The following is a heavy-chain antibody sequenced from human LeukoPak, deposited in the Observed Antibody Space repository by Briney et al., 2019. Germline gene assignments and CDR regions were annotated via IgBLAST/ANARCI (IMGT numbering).Heavy chain of an antibody. CDR3: ARDRVVVVAATHYYYYMDV. D-gene: IGHD2-15*01. V-gene: IGHV4-61*02. Sequence: SETLSLTCTVSGGSTSSGSYYWSWIRQPAGKGLEWIGRIYTSGSTNYNPSLKSRVTISVDTSKNQFSLKLSTVTAADTAVYYCARDRVVVVAATHYYYYMDVWGKGTTVTISS. J-gene: IGHJ6*03. CDR2: IYTSGST. CDR1: GGSTSSGSYY.